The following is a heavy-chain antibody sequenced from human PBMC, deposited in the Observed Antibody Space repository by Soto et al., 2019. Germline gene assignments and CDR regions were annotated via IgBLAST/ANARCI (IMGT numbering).Heavy chain of an antibody. Sequence: PGGSLSLCCAASVFPFRSDHMHWVRQATGKGLEWVSAIGTAGDTYYPGSVKGRFTISRENAKNSLYLQMNSLRAGDTALYYCARGWLATGGSLSYMDVWGKGTTVTVSS. CDR2: IGTAGDT. D-gene: IGHD6-13*01. CDR3: ARGWLATGGSLSYMDV. V-gene: IGHV3-13*01. J-gene: IGHJ6*03. CDR1: VFPFRSDH.